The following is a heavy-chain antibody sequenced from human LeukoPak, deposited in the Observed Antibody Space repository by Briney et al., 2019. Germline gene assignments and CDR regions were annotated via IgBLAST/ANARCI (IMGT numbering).Heavy chain of an antibody. CDR1: GFTFGDYA. CDR3: TRVGVLLWFGEYRGADY. Sequence: GGSLRLSCTASGFTFGDYAMSWFRQAPGKGLEWVGFIRSKAYGGTTEYAASVKGRFTISRDDSKSIAYLQMNSLKTEDTAAYYCTRVGVLLWFGEYRGADYWGQGTLVTVSS. V-gene: IGHV3-49*03. CDR2: IRSKAYGGTT. J-gene: IGHJ4*02. D-gene: IGHD3-10*01.